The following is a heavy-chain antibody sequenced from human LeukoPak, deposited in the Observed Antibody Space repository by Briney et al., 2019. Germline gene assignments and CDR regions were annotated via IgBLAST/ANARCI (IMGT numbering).Heavy chain of an antibody. CDR1: GFTFSTYW. D-gene: IGHD2-21*01. Sequence: GGSLRLSCAASGFTFSTYWMHWVRQAPGKGLMWVARITPDGSSTNYADSVQGRFTISRDNAKNTLYLQMNSLRVEDTALYYCTKDTFGDRDYWGQGTLVTVSS. CDR2: ITPDGSST. J-gene: IGHJ4*02. CDR3: TKDTFGDRDY. V-gene: IGHV3-74*01.